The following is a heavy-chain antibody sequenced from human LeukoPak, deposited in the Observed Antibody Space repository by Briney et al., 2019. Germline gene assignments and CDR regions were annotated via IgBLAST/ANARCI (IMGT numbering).Heavy chain of an antibody. D-gene: IGHD3-16*01. CDR3: VKEGGSDLYSGWFDI. J-gene: IGHJ5*02. CDR2: IEKDGREK. V-gene: IGHV3-7*01. CDR1: GFTFNSCW. Sequence: PGGSVRLFCAASGFTFNSCWMSWVRQVRGKGLEWVANIEKDGREKKYVDCVKGRFIIYRDNAEDSLYLQMNRLRVDDTAVYYCVKEGGSDLYSGWFDIWGQGTLVTVSS.